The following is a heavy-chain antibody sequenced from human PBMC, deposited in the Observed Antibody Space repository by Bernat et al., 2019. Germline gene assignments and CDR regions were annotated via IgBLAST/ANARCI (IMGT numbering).Heavy chain of an antibody. J-gene: IGHJ6*03. D-gene: IGHD2-2*02. CDR1: GFTFSRNW. CDR3: TRYQLLYGYYYYYYMDV. Sequence: EVQLVESGGGLVQPGGSLRLSCAASGFTFSRNWMTWVRQAPGKGLEWVANIKQDGSEKYYVDSVKGRFTISRDNAKNSLYLQMNSLRAEDTAVYYCTRYQLLYGYYYYYYMDVWGKGTTVTVSS. V-gene: IGHV3-7*03. CDR2: IKQDGSEK.